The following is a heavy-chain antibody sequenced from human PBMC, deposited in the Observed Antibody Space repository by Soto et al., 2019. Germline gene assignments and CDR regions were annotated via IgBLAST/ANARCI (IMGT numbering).Heavy chain of an antibody. J-gene: IGHJ3*02. CDR3: ARGGVTGIVGIFGSTSDI. Sequence: QVQLVESGGGWVQPGRSLRLSCEATGFSFTTYGMHWVRQAPGKGLVWVTVIGYDGNNKYYADSVEGRFTISRDNSKNTVYLQMKSLRGDDTAVYYCARGGVTGIVGIFGSTSDICAQGTVVTVSS. CDR2: IGYDGNNK. V-gene: IGHV3-33*01. CDR1: GFSFTTYG. D-gene: IGHD1-1*01.